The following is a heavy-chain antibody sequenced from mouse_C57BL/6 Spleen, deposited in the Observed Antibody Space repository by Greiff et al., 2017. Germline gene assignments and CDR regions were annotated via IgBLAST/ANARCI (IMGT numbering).Heavy chain of an antibody. J-gene: IGHJ4*01. CDR2: ITPSNGGT. D-gene: IGHD2-3*01. CDR1: GYPFTSYW. V-gene: IGHV1-53*01. Sequence: QVQLQPPGTELVPPGASVKLSCPASGYPFTSYWLHWVQPRPGRGLEWIGNITPSNGGTTYNEKFKSKATLTVDKSSSTAYMQLSSLTSEDSAVYYCARRMDGYYGGKNAMDYWGQGTSVTVSA. CDR3: ARRMDGYYGGKNAMDY.